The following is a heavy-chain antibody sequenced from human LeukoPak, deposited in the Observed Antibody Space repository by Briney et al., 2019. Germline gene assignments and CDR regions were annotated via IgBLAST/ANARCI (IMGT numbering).Heavy chain of an antibody. Sequence: GGSLRLSCAVFGFTVRSNYKSWVRQAPGKGLEWVSDIYSGDSTDYADSVKGRFIISRDKSKDTLYLQMNSLRAEDTAVYYCARLDSGYYYFHQWGQGALVTVSS. J-gene: IGHJ4*02. CDR1: GFTVRSNY. CDR2: IYSGDST. D-gene: IGHD5-12*01. CDR3: ARLDSGYYYFHQ. V-gene: IGHV3-66*04.